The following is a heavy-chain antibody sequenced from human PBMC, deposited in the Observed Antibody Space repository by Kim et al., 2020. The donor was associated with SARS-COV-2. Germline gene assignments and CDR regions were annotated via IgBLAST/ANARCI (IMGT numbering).Heavy chain of an antibody. D-gene: IGHD1-1*01. Sequence: GGSLRLSCAASGFTFSSYGMHWVRQAPGKGLEWVAVISYDGSNKYYADSVKGRFTISRDNSKNTLYLQMNSLRAEDTAVYYCAATEVPSLYYFDYWGQGTLVTVSS. V-gene: IGHV3-30*03. CDR2: ISYDGSNK. CDR3: AATEVPSLYYFDY. J-gene: IGHJ4*02. CDR1: GFTFSSYG.